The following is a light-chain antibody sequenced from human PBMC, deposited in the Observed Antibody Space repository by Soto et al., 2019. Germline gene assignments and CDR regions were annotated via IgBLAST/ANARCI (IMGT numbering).Light chain of an antibody. V-gene: IGKV3-15*01. CDR1: QSVNSN. Sequence: EIVMTQSPATLSVSPGERATLSCRASQSVNSNLAWYQQKPGQAPRLLIYGASTRATGIPARFSGSGSGTEFTFTISSLQSEDFAVYYCQQYNNWPPWTFGQGTKVETK. J-gene: IGKJ1*01. CDR2: GAS. CDR3: QQYNNWPPWT.